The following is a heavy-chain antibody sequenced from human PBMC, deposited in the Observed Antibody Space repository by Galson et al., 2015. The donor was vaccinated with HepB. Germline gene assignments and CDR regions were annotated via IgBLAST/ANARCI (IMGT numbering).Heavy chain of an antibody. D-gene: IGHD3-10*01. J-gene: IGHJ4*02. CDR2: INPNNGDT. CDR3: ASPSSSGSYFPDY. Sequence: SVKVSCKASAYAFIGYYLHWVRQAPGQGLEWMGRINPNNGDTNYAQNFQGRVTMTTDTSISTACMELSGLRSDDTAIYYCASPSSSGSYFPDYWGRGTLVTVSS. V-gene: IGHV1-2*06. CDR1: AYAFIGYY.